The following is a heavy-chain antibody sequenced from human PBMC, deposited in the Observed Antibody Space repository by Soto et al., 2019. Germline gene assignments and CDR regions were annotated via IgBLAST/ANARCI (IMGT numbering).Heavy chain of an antibody. CDR3: ARGGDSIFDY. CDR1: GGSISSYY. J-gene: IGHJ4*02. CDR2: IYYSGST. D-gene: IGHD4-17*01. V-gene: IGHV4-59*08. Sequence: SETLSLTCTVSGGSISSYYWSWIRQPPGKGLEWIGYIYYSGSTNYNPSLKSRVTISVDTSKNQFSLKLSSVTAADTAVHYCARGGDSIFDYWGQGTVVTVSS.